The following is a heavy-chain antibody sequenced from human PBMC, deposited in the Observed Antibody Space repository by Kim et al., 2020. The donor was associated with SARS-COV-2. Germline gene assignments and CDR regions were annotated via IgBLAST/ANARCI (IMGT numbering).Heavy chain of an antibody. V-gene: IGHV3-23*01. CDR2: TT. Sequence: TTSSADSGKGRLTIARDNSKNTLYQQMNSLRVEDTAMYYCAKTLYGGMDVWGQGTTVTVSS. D-gene: IGHD2-8*01. J-gene: IGHJ6*02. CDR3: AKTLYGGMDV.